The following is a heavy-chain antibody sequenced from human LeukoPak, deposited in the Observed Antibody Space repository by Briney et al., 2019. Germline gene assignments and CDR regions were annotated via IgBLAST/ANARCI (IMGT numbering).Heavy chain of an antibody. V-gene: IGHV3-30*03. J-gene: IGHJ6*02. CDR3: ARVHYVNYYGMGV. CDR1: GFTFSSYG. CDR2: ISYDGSNK. Sequence: PGRSLRLSCAASGFTFSSYGMHWVRQAPGKGLEWVAVISYDGSNKYYADSVKGRFTISRDNAKNSLYLQMNSLRAEDTAVYYCARVHYVNYYGMGVWAKGPRSPSP. D-gene: IGHD4-17*01.